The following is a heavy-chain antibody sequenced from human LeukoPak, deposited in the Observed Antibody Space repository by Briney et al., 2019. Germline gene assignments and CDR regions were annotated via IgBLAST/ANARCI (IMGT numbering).Heavy chain of an antibody. CDR3: ARDSGMVRGTVDY. D-gene: IGHD3-10*01. CDR1: GYTFTRYY. J-gene: IGHJ4*02. CDR2: INPSGGST. V-gene: IGHV1-46*01. Sequence: ASVKVSCKSSGYTFTRYYMYGVRQAPGQGLEWMGIINPSGGSTSYAQKFQGRVTMTRDTSTSTVYMELSSLRSEDTAVYYCARDSGMVRGTVDYWGQGTLVTVSS.